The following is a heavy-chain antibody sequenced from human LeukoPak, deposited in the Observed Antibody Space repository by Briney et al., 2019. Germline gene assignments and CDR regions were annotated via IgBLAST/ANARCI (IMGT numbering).Heavy chain of an antibody. CDR2: IYYSGST. CDR3: ARGGSYPSKIRNNWFDP. V-gene: IGHV4-59*01. Sequence: PSETLSLTCTVSGGSISSYYWSWIRQPPGKGLEWIGYIYYSGSTNYNPSLKSRVTISVDTSKNQFSLKLSSVTAADTAVYYCARGGSYPSKIRNNWFDPWGQGTLVTVSS. J-gene: IGHJ5*02. D-gene: IGHD1-26*01. CDR1: GGSISSYY.